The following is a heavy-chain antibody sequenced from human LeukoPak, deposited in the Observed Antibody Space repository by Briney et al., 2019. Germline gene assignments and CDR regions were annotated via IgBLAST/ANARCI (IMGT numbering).Heavy chain of an antibody. J-gene: IGHJ4*02. D-gene: IGHD5-12*01. V-gene: IGHV1-69*05. Sequence: SVKVSCKASGGPFSSYAISWVRQAPGQGLEWMGGIIPIFGTANYAQKFQGRVTITTDESTSTAYMELSSLRSEDTAVYYCARGSGYSGRNDYWGQGTLVTVSS. CDR2: IIPIFGTA. CDR1: GGPFSSYA. CDR3: ARGSGYSGRNDY.